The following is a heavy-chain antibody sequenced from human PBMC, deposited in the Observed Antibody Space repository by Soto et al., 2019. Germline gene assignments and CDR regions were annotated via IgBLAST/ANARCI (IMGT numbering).Heavy chain of an antibody. CDR2: ISHGGGTI. Sequence: QVQLVESGGGVVQPGRSLRLSCAASGFTFSSYGMHWVRQAPGKGLEWVAVISHGGGTIHYADSVKGRVTISRDDSESMLYLQLNSLRFEDTGVYYCVRDDWHVAELFDSWGQGTLVTVSS. CDR1: GFTFSSYG. D-gene: IGHD1-26*01. V-gene: IGHV3-30*03. J-gene: IGHJ4*02. CDR3: VRDDWHVAELFDS.